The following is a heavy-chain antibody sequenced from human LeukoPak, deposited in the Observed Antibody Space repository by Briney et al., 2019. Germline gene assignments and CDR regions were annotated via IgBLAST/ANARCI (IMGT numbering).Heavy chain of an antibody. CDR2: IYHSRST. V-gene: IGHV4-38-2*02. J-gene: IGHJ4*02. CDR3: ARCYYDFWSGTTYYFDY. CDR1: GYSISSGYY. D-gene: IGHD3-3*01. Sequence: SQTLSLTCTVSGYSISSGYYWGWIRQPPGKGVEWIGSIYHSRSTYYNPSLKSRVTISVDTSKNQFSLKLSSVAAADTAVYYCARCYYDFWSGTTYYFDYWGQGTLVTVSS.